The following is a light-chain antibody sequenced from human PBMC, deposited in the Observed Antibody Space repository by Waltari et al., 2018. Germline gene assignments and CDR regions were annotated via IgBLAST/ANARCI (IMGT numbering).Light chain of an antibody. Sequence: QSVLTQPPSVSGAPGQRVTISCTGSSSNIGAGYDVPWYQQLPGTAPKLLIYGSSNRPSGVPDRFSGSKSGTSASLAIPGLQAEDEADYYCQSYDSSLSGPLFGGGTKLTVL. CDR2: GSS. CDR3: QSYDSSLSGPL. V-gene: IGLV1-40*01. J-gene: IGLJ3*02. CDR1: SSNIGAGYD.